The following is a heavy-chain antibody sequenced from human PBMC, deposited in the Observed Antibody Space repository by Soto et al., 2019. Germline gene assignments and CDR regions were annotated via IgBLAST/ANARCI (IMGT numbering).Heavy chain of an antibody. CDR2: IYPVYSDA. Sequence: PGESLKISFEGSGYSFTGYWIGWVRQMSGEGLEWMGIIYPVYSDAIYSASFQGQFNSSADMSLGTAYLQWSSLKAPDSALYYCARGITGISLPSPFDLGGQGTMVTVSS. CDR1: GYSFTGYW. J-gene: IGHJ4*02. CDR3: ARGITGISLPSPFDL. D-gene: IGHD1-20*01. V-gene: IGHV5-51*01.